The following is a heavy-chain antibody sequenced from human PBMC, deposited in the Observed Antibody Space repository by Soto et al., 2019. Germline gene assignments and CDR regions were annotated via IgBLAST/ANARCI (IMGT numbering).Heavy chain of an antibody. CDR2: TFIFSSIL. CDR3: ARDNDGAQFASSYNAL. V-gene: IGHV3-48*01. D-gene: IGHD6-6*01. CDR1: EFSISSYS. Sequence: GGSLRLSCAASEFSISSYSINWVRQVPGKGLEWVSSTFIFSSILFYADSVRGRFAISRDNARQSVFLHLNSMRGEDTAVYYCARDNDGAQFASSYNALWGQGTLVTVSS. J-gene: IGHJ4*02.